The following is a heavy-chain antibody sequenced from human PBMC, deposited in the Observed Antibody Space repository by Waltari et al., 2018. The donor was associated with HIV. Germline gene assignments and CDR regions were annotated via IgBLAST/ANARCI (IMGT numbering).Heavy chain of an antibody. Sequence: QVQLQQSGPGLVKPSQTLSLTCAISGDSVSSINAAWNWIRQSPSRGLEWLGRTYYRSRWYDDYALSVKGRISINPDTSKNQFSLLLNSVTSEDTAVYYCARALTGTGAHFDSWGQGTLVIVSS. D-gene: IGHD3-9*01. J-gene: IGHJ4*02. CDR2: TYYRSRWYD. CDR3: ARALTGTGAHFDS. V-gene: IGHV6-1*01. CDR1: GDSVSSINAA.